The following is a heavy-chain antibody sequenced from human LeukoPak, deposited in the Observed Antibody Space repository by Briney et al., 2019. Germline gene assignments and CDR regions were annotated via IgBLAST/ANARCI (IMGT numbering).Heavy chain of an antibody. J-gene: IGHJ5*02. CDR1: GGSISSYY. CDR3: ARRVVRGNWFDP. V-gene: IGHV4-59*08. CDR2: IYYSGST. D-gene: IGHD3-10*01. Sequence: SETLSLTCTVSGGSISSYYWSWIRQPPGKGLEWIGYIYYSGSTNYNPSLKSRATISVDTSKNQFTLKLSSVTAADTAVYYCARRVVRGNWFDPWGQGTLVTVSS.